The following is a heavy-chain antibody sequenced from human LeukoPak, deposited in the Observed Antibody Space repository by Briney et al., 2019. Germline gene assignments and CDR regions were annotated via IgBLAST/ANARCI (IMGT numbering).Heavy chain of an antibody. CDR1: GFTFDDYA. CDR3: TKDRGYSYGTDAFDI. CDR2: INWNSGSI. D-gene: IGHD5-18*01. V-gene: IGHV3-9*01. Sequence: GGSLRLSCVASGFTFDDYAMHWVRQAPGKGLEWVSGINWNSGSIDYADSVKGRFTISRDNAKNSLYLQINSLRAEDTALYYCTKDRGYSYGTDAFDIWGRGTMVTVSS. J-gene: IGHJ3*02.